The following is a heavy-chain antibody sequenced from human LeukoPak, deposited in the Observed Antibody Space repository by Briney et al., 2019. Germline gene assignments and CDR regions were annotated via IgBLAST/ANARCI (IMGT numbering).Heavy chain of an antibody. CDR3: ARMQAVVVAAMTYNWFDP. Sequence: GGSLRLSCAASGFTFSGYGMHWVRQAPGKGLEWVAVIWYDGSNKYYADSVKGRFTISRDNSKNTLYLQMNSLRAEDTAVYYCARMQAVVVAAMTYNWFDPWGQGTLVTVSS. V-gene: IGHV3-33*01. CDR1: GFTFSGYG. J-gene: IGHJ5*02. CDR2: IWYDGSNK. D-gene: IGHD2-15*01.